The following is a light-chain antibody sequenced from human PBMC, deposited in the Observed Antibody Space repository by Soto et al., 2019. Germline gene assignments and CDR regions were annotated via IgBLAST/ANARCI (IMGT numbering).Light chain of an antibody. CDR2: SAS. V-gene: IGKV1-39*01. CDR1: QSMSLF. CDR3: QQSYNLPWT. J-gene: IGKJ1*01. Sequence: EMTHSPSSLSASVGDRITITCRASQSMSLFLNWYQQKPGKAPKLLIYSASTLQSGVPSRFSGSGSGPDFTLTIASLQPEDSATYYCQQSYNLPWTFGPGTKVDI.